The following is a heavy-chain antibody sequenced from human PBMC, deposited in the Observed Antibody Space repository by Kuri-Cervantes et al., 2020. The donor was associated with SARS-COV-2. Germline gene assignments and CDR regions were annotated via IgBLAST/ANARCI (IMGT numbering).Heavy chain of an antibody. Sequence: GGSLRLSCAASGFTFSNYWLHWVRQAPGKGLVWVSRNNTDVGSTSNAVSVKGRFTISRDNAKNTLYLQMNSLRAEDTAVYYCARAFLRGGCDYWGQGTMVTVSS. CDR1: GFTFSNYW. CDR2: NNTDVGST. D-gene: IGHD6-25*01. J-gene: IGHJ4*02. CDR3: ARAFLRGGCDY. V-gene: IGHV3-74*01.